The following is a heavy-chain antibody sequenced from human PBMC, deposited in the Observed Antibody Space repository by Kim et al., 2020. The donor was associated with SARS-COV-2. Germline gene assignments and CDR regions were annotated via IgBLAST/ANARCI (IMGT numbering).Heavy chain of an antibody. CDR2: INPSGGST. D-gene: IGHD2-15*01. CDR1: GYTFTSYY. V-gene: IGHV1-46*01. J-gene: IGHJ6*02. CDR3: ARARYCSGGSCYVFGWGMDV. Sequence: ASVKVSCKASGYTFTSYYMHWVRQAPGQGLEWMGIINPSGGSTSYAQKFQGRVTMTRDTSTSTVYMELSSLRSEDTAVYYCARARYCSGGSCYVFGWGMDVWGQGTTVTVSS.